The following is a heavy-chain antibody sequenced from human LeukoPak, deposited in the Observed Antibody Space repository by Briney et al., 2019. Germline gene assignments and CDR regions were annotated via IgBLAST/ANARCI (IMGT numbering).Heavy chain of an antibody. Sequence: SETLSLTCTVSGGSISSYYWSWIRQPAGKGLEWIGRIYTSGSTNYNPSLKSRVTMSVDTSKNQFSLKLSSVTAADTAVYYCARDATTGDRGYSYGFDYWGQGTLVTVSS. D-gene: IGHD5-18*01. J-gene: IGHJ4*02. CDR3: ARDATTGDRGYSYGFDY. V-gene: IGHV4-4*07. CDR1: GGSISSYY. CDR2: IYTSGST.